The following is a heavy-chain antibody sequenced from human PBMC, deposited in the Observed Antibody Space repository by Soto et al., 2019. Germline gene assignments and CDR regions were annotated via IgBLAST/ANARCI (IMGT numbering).Heavy chain of an antibody. CDR1: GASLLSSY. D-gene: IGHD1-26*01. CDR2: IFSSGRT. V-gene: IGHV4-4*07. J-gene: IGHJ4*02. Sequence: VQLQESGPGLVKPSETLSLSCDVSGASLLSSYWSWVRQPAGKGLEWIGHIFSSGRTSYNPSLKSRVTMSIDTPNNKFSLNLKSVTAADTAVYYCAKGWDVKYFDHWGQGARVIVSS. CDR3: AKGWDVKYFDH.